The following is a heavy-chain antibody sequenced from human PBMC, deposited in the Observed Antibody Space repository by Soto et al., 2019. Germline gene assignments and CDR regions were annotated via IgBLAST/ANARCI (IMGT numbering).Heavy chain of an antibody. CDR3: ARQRDYYDSSGLGWFDP. V-gene: IGHV1-69*13. D-gene: IGHD3-22*01. Sequence: GASVKVSFKASGGTFSSYAISWVRQAPGQGLEWMGGIIPIFGTANYAQKFQGRVTITADESTSTAYMELSSLRSEDTAVYYCARQRDYYDSSGLGWFDPWGQGTLVTVSS. J-gene: IGHJ5*02. CDR2: IIPIFGTA. CDR1: GGTFSSYA.